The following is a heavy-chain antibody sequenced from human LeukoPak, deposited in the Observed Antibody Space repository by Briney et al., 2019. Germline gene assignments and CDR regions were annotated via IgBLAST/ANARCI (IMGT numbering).Heavy chain of an antibody. Sequence: SLRLSCAASGFTFDDYAMHWVRQAPGKGLEWVSGIIWNSGSIGYADSVKGRFTISRDNAKNSLYLQMNSLRAEDTALYYCAKDQRYSGGEGAFDIWGRGTMVTVSS. V-gene: IGHV3-9*01. CDR2: IIWNSGSI. J-gene: IGHJ3*02. CDR1: GFTFDDYA. D-gene: IGHD1-26*01. CDR3: AKDQRYSGGEGAFDI.